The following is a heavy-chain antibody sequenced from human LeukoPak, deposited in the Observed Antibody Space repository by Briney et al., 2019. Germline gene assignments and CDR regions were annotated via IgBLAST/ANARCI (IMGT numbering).Heavy chain of an antibody. CDR1: GGSISSGSYY. Sequence: PSETLSLTCTVSGGSISSGSYYWSWIRQPAGKGLEWIGHIYTSGSTNYNPSLKSRVTISVDTSKNQFSLKLSSVSAADTAVYYCASERPATENWFFDLWGRGTLVTVSS. V-gene: IGHV4-61*09. CDR3: ASERPATENWFFDL. CDR2: IYTSGST. D-gene: IGHD1-26*01. J-gene: IGHJ2*01.